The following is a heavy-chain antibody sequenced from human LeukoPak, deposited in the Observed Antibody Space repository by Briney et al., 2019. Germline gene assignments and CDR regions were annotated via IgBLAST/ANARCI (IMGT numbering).Heavy chain of an antibody. D-gene: IGHD6-6*01. CDR1: GGSISSYY. V-gene: IGHV4-59*08. CDR3: ARLRSLGSSGYYYMDV. Sequence: PSETLSLTCTVSGGSISSYYWSWIRQPPGKGLEWIGYIYYSGSTNYNPSLKSRVTISVDTSKNQFSLKLSSVTAADTAVYYCARLRSLGSSGYYYMDVWGKGTTVTVSS. J-gene: IGHJ6*03. CDR2: IYYSGST.